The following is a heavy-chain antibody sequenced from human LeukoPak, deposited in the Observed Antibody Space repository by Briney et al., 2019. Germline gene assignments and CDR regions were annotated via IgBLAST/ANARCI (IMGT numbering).Heavy chain of an antibody. CDR3: ARTPYRPDYFDY. D-gene: IGHD2-15*01. CDR2: ISAYNGNT. CDR1: AYTFANYA. Sequence: GASVKVSCKASAYTFANYAISWLRQAPGQGLEWMGWISAYNGNTNYAQKLQGRVTMTTDTSTSTAYMELRSLRSDDTAVYYCARTPYRPDYFDYWGQGTLVTVSS. J-gene: IGHJ4*02. V-gene: IGHV1-18*01.